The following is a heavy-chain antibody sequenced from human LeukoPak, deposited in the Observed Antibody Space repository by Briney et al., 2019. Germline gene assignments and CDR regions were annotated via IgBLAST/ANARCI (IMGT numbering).Heavy chain of an antibody. D-gene: IGHD3-10*01. Sequence: GGSLRLSCAASGFTFSSYAMSWVRQAPGKGLEWVSAISGSGGSTYYADSVKGRFTISRDNSKNTLYLQMNSLRAEDTAVYYCAKDVGILWFGELLHAFDTWGQGTMVTVSS. J-gene: IGHJ3*02. CDR1: GFTFSSYA. V-gene: IGHV3-23*01. CDR2: ISGSGGST. CDR3: AKDVGILWFGELLHAFDT.